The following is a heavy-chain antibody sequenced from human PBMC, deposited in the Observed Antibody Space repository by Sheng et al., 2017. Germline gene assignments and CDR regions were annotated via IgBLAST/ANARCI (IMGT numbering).Heavy chain of an antibody. CDR3: ASGQWLGY. CDR2: INHSGST. V-gene: IGHV4-34*01. J-gene: IGHJ4*02. D-gene: IGHD6-19*01. Sequence: QVQLQQWGAGLLKPSETLSLTCAVYGGSFSGYYWSWIRQPPGKGLEWIGEINHSGSTNYNPSLKSRVTISVDTSKNQFSLKLSSVTAADTAVYYCASGQWLGYWGQGTLVTVSS. CDR1: GGSFSGYY.